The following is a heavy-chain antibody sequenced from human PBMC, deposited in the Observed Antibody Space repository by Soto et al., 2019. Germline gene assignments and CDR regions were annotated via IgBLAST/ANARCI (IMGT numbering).Heavy chain of an antibody. CDR3: AKGAWWLLSVDY. V-gene: IGHV3-30*18. CDR2: ISYEGSNK. Sequence: QVQLVEAGGGVVQPGRSLRLSCAASGFTFSSYDMHWVRQAAGKGLEWVAVISYEGSNKYYADSVKGRFTISRDNSKNTLYLQMNSLRAEDTAVYYCAKGAWWLLSVDYWGQGTLVTVSS. J-gene: IGHJ4*02. CDR1: GFTFSSYD. D-gene: IGHD3-3*01.